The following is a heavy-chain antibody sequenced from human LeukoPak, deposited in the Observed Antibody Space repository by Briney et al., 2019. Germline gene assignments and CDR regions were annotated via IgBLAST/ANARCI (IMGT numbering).Heavy chain of an antibody. Sequence: PGGTLRLSCSASGFPFSSYAMHWVRQAPGKGLEYVSAISDSGGSTYYAYSMTDRFTISRDNSKNTLYLQMSSLRAEDTAVYFCVRGYSFGPYGMDVWGQGTTVTVSS. CDR1: GFPFSSYA. CDR2: ISDSGGST. CDR3: VRGYSFGPYGMDV. J-gene: IGHJ6*02. D-gene: IGHD2-15*01. V-gene: IGHV3-64D*09.